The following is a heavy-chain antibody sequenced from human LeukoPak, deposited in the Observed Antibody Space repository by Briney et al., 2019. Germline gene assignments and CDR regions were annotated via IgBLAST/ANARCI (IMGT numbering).Heavy chain of an antibody. CDR1: GFTFSSYS. V-gene: IGHV3-23*01. J-gene: IGHJ4*02. CDR2: ISDSGDYT. Sequence: GGSLRLSCAGSGFTFSSYSMNWVRQAPGQGLEWVSAISDSGDYTSYADSVRGRFTISRDNSRNTLYLQMISLRPEDTAVYYCAKDTSIGKYCTNGVCSPFDYWGQGTLVTVSS. D-gene: IGHD2-8*01. CDR3: AKDTSIGKYCTNGVCSPFDY.